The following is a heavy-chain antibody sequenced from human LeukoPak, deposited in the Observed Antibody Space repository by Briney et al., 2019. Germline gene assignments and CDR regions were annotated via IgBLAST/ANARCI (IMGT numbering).Heavy chain of an antibody. D-gene: IGHD3-22*01. CDR2: ISAYNGNT. J-gene: IGHJ5*02. V-gene: IGHV1-18*01. CDR3: ARDATRYYYDSSGYSYNWFDP. Sequence: ASVKVSCKASGYTFTSYGISWVRQAPGQGLEWMGWISAYNGNTNYAQKLQGRVTMTTDTSTSTAYMELSRLRSDDTAVYYCARDATRYYYDSSGYSYNWFDPWGQGTLVTVSS. CDR1: GYTFTSYG.